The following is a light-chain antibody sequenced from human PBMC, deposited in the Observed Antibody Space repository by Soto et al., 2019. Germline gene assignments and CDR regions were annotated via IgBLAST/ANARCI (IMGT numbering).Light chain of an antibody. CDR3: AAWDDSLGAYV. CDR2: TNN. CDR1: NSNIGTNT. J-gene: IGLJ1*01. Sequence: QFALTQQPSASATTGQRVTISCSGSNSNIGTNTVNWYQQLPGTAPRLLIYTNNQRPSGVPQRFSGSKTGTSASLAIGGLQSEDGADYYCAAWDDSLGAYVFGTGTKVTVL. V-gene: IGLV1-44*01.